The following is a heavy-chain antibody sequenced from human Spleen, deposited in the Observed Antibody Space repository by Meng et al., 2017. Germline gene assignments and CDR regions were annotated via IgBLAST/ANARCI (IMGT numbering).Heavy chain of an antibody. V-gene: IGHV4-34*01. CDR1: GWSFSGYY. J-gene: IGHJ4*02. D-gene: IGHD1-14*01. CDR3: ASGPRSPDQMYYFDY. Sequence: PPEWSAGLETLAMTRSPTCAAAGWSFSGYYWRWIRQPPGKGLEWIGEINHSGSTNYNPSLKSRVTISVDKSKNQFSLKLSSVTAADTAVYYCASGPRSPDQMYYFDYWGQGTLVTVSS. CDR2: INHSGST.